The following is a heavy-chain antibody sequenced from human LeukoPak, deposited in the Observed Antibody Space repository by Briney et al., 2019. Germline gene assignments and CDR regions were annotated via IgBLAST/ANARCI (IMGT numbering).Heavy chain of an antibody. CDR2: INPNSGGT. J-gene: IGHJ6*02. Sequence: ASVTVSCKASGYTFTGYYMHWVRQAPGQGLEWMGWINPNSGGTNYAQKFQGRVTMTRDTSISTAYMELSRLRSDDTAVYYCARDAPPSTYYYGSGSDDYYYGMDVWGQGTTVTVSS. V-gene: IGHV1-2*02. CDR3: ARDAPPSTYYYGSGSDDYYYGMDV. CDR1: GYTFTGYY. D-gene: IGHD3-10*01.